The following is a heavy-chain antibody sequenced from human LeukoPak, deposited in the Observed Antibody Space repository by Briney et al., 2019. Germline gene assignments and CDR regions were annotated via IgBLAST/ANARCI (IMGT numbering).Heavy chain of an antibody. Sequence: GESLKISCKGSGYSFTSYWIGWMRLMPGKGLEWMGIIYPGDSDTRYSPSFQGQVTISADKSISTAYLQWSSLKASDTAMYYCVRRYDSNYKHFDYWGQGTLVTVSS. CDR1: GYSFTSYW. CDR2: IYPGDSDT. CDR3: VRRYDSNYKHFDY. V-gene: IGHV5-51*01. D-gene: IGHD4-11*01. J-gene: IGHJ4*02.